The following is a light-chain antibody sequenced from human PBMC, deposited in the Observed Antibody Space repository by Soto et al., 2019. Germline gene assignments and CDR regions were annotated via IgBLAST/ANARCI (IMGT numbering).Light chain of an antibody. CDR3: QQYVSYCT. Sequence: DIQMTQSPSTLSASLGDRVTITCRASQSISTWLALYQQKPGKAPKLLIYKASNLESGVPSRCSGSGSGTEFTLTISSLQPDDFATYYCQQYVSYCTFGQGTKVEIK. V-gene: IGKV1-5*03. CDR2: KAS. CDR1: QSISTW. J-gene: IGKJ1*01.